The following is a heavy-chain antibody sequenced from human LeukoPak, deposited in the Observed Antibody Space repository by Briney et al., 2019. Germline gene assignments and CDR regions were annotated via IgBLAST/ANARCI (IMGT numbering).Heavy chain of an antibody. CDR3: ARDGYGNNDMDV. J-gene: IGHJ6*03. D-gene: IGHD1/OR15-1a*01. CDR2: IYSGGTT. V-gene: IGHV3-53*01. Sequence: GGSLRLSCAASGFSVSSNCMSWVRQAPGKGLEWVSVIYSGGTTYYADSVKGRFTISRDNSKNTLSLQMNSLRAEDTAVYYCARDGYGNNDMDVWGKGTTVTVSS. CDR1: GFSVSSNC.